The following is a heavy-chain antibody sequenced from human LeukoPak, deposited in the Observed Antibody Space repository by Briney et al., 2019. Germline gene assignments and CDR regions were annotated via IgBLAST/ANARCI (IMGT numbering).Heavy chain of an antibody. CDR3: ATGITMVRGVICD. Sequence: ASVKVSCKASGYTFTGYYMHWVRQAPGQGLEWMGWINPNSGGTNYAEKFQGRVTMTRDTSISTAYMELSRLRSDDTAVYYCATGITMVRGVICDWGQGTLVTVSS. CDR1: GYTFTGYY. CDR2: INPNSGGT. V-gene: IGHV1-2*02. J-gene: IGHJ4*02. D-gene: IGHD3-10*01.